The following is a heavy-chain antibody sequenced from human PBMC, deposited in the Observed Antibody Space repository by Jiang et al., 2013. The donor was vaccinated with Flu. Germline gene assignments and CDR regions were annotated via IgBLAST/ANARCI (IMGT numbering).Heavy chain of an antibody. CDR3: ARQGAYCGGDCYLWDS. J-gene: IGHJ4*02. CDR1: GGSIRSYY. CDR2: IYSSGST. D-gene: IGHD2-21*02. V-gene: IGHV4-59*08. Sequence: GSGLVKPSETLSLTCTVSGGSIRSYYWSWIRQPPGKGLEWIGYIYSSGSTNYNPSLKSRVTISVDTSKNQFSLNLSSVTAADTAVYYCARQGAYCGGDCYLWDSWGQGTLVTVSS.